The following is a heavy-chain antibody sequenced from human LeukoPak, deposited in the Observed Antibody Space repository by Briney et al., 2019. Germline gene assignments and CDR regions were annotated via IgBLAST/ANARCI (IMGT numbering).Heavy chain of an antibody. J-gene: IGHJ4*02. D-gene: IGHD2-21*02. CDR3: ARYCGGDCYSVFGFDY. Sequence: SETLSLTCAVYGGSFSGYYWSWIRQPPGKGLEWIGEINHSGSTNYIPSLKSRVTISVDTSKNQFSLKLSSVTAADTAVYYCARYCGGDCYSVFGFDYWGQGTLVTVSS. CDR1: GGSFSGYY. V-gene: IGHV4-34*01. CDR2: INHSGST.